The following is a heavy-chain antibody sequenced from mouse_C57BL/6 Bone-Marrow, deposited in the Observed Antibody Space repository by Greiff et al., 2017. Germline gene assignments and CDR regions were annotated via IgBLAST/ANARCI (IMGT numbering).Heavy chain of an antibody. D-gene: IGHD1-1*01. CDR2: IYPISGET. CDR1: GYTFTDHI. Sequence: VQLQQSGAELASPGASVTLSCKASGYTFTDHIMNWVKKRPGQGLEWIGRIYPISGETNYNQKFMGKATFSVDRSSSTVYMVLNSLTSEDPAVYYCGSNYFGSSPWFAYWGQGTLVTVSA. J-gene: IGHJ3*01. V-gene: IGHV1-11*01. CDR3: GSNYFGSSPWFAY.